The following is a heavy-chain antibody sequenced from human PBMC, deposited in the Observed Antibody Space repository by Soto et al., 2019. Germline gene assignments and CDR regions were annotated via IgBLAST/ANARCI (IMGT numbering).Heavy chain of an antibody. D-gene: IGHD3-9*01. J-gene: IGHJ5*02. Sequence: QVQLQGSGPGLVRPSETLSLTCTVSGASISTNHHNWAWVRQPPGKGLEWMGNIHYRGDTYFNPSRGRRLSMSVDTSKNQFSLKLTSVTAADTAVYYCARLPTGYPNWFDPWGQGTLVTVSS. CDR1: GASISTNHHN. CDR3: ARLPTGYPNWFDP. CDR2: IHYRGDT. V-gene: IGHV4-39*01.